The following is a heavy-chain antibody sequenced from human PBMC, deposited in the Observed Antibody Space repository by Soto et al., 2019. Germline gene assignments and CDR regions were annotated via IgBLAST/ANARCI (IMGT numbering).Heavy chain of an antibody. CDR2: IYYSGST. CDR3: ARGLRVVTALDYFDY. V-gene: IGHV4-59*01. D-gene: IGHD2-21*02. J-gene: IGHJ4*02. Sequence: SETLSLTCTVSGGSISSYYWSWIRQPPGKGLEWIGYIYYSGSTNYNPSLKSRVTISVDTSKNQFSLKLSSVTAADTAVYYCARGLRVVTALDYFDYWGRGTLVTVSS. CDR1: GGSISSYY.